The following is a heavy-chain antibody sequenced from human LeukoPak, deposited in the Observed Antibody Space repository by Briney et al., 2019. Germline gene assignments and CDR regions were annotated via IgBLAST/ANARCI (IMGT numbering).Heavy chain of an antibody. CDR1: GGSFSGYY. Sequence: KPSETLSLTCAVYGGSFSGYYWSWIRQPSGKGLEWIGEINHSGSINYNPSLKSRVTISVDTSKNQFSLKLSSVTAADTAVYYCARISIAAAVDAYFQHWGQGTLVTVSS. J-gene: IGHJ1*01. CDR2: INHSGSI. CDR3: ARISIAAAVDAYFQH. V-gene: IGHV4-34*01. D-gene: IGHD6-13*01.